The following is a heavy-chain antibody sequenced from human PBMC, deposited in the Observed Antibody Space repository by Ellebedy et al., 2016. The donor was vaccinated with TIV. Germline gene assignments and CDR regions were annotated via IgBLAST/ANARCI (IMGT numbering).Heavy chain of an antibody. CDR3: ARRGSYGDYAVQINSWFDP. CDR1: GFSFRSYW. J-gene: IGHJ5*02. CDR2: IYQDGSDQ. Sequence: GGSLRLSCAASGFSFRSYWMSWVRQASGKGQEWVANIYQDGSDQYYVDSVKGRFTISRDNANKSLFLQMNNLRVEDTAVYYCARRGSYGDYAVQINSWFDPWGRGTLVTVSS. V-gene: IGHV3-7*01. D-gene: IGHD4-17*01.